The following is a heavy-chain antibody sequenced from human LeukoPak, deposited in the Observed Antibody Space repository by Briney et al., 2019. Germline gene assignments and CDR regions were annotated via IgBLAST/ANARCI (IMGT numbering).Heavy chain of an antibody. J-gene: IGHJ4*02. CDR2: ISSSGSII. D-gene: IGHD7-27*01. CDR1: GFAFSDYE. Sequence: GGSLRLSCASSGFAFSDYEMNWVRQAPGKGLEWVSYISSSGSIIYYADSVKGRFTISRDNAKRSLFLQMNSLIVEDTAVYYCARTMWGFDYWGQGTLVTVSS. V-gene: IGHV3-48*03. CDR3: ARTMWGFDY.